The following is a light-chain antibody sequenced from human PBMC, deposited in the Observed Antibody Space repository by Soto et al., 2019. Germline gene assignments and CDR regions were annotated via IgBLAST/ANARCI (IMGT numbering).Light chain of an antibody. Sequence: EIVMTQSPATLSVSPGERATLSCRASQSVSNNLAWYQQKPGQGPRLLILGASTRATGIPARFSGSGSGTEFTLTISSLQSEDFAVYYCQQYHNWPPLTFGGGTRLEIK. V-gene: IGKV3-15*01. CDR1: QSVSNN. CDR3: QQYHNWPPLT. J-gene: IGKJ4*01. CDR2: GAS.